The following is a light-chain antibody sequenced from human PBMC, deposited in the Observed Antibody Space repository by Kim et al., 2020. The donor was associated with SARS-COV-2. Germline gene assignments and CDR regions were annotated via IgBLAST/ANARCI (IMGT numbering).Light chain of an antibody. CDR3: HQNEDGPRGG. Sequence: EIVMTQSPATLSVSPGETATLSCRASQSVSSNVAWYQQKPGQAPRLLIYGASTRATDIPARFSGSGSGTDFTLTISSLQSEDLAVYHYHQNEDGPRGGFGQGTKLRI. CDR1: QSVSSN. J-gene: IGKJ1*01. CDR2: GAS. V-gene: IGKV3-15*01.